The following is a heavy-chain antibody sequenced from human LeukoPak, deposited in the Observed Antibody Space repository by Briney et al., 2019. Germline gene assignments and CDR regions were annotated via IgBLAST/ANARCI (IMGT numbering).Heavy chain of an antibody. CDR1: GGSISSSSYY. J-gene: IGHJ4*02. Sequence: SETLSLTCTVSGGSISSSSYYWGWIRQPPGKGLEWIGSIYYSGSTYYNPSLKSRVTISVDTSKNQFSLKLSSVTAADAAVYYCARHPTYYDFWSGLTNFDYWGQGTLVTVSS. D-gene: IGHD3-3*01. CDR3: ARHPTYYDFWSGLTNFDY. V-gene: IGHV4-39*01. CDR2: IYYSGST.